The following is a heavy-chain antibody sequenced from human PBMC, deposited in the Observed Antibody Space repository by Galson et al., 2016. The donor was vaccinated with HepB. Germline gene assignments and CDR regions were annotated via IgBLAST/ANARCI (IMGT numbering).Heavy chain of an antibody. CDR2: INHSGST. V-gene: IGHV4-34*01. J-gene: IGHJ4*02. CDR1: GGSFSGYY. D-gene: IGHD1-26*01. Sequence: SETLSLTCAVYGGSFSGYYWSWIRQPPGEGLEWIGEINHSGSTNYNPSLKSRVTISVDTSKNQFSLKLSSVTAADTAVYYCAGSYSESYHYVDYWGQGTLVTVSS. CDR3: AGSYSESYHYVDY.